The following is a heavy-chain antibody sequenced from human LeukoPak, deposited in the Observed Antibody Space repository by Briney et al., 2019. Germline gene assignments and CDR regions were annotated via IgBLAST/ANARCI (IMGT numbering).Heavy chain of an antibody. J-gene: IGHJ4*02. V-gene: IGHV1-24*01. Sequence: ASVKVSCKASGYTFTSYAMHWVRQAPGQRLEWMGGFDPEDGETIYAQKFQGRVTMTEDTSTDTAYMELSSLRSEDTAVYYCATAPQCSSSWYDYWGQGTLVTVSS. CDR1: GYTFTSYA. CDR2: FDPEDGET. D-gene: IGHD6-13*01. CDR3: ATAPQCSSSWYDY.